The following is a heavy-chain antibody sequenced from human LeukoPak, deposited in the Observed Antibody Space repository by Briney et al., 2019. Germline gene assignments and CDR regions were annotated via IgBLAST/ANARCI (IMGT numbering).Heavy chain of an antibody. J-gene: IGHJ6*02. Sequence: GASVKVSCKASGYTFTGYYMHWVRQAPGQGLEWMGWINPNSGGTNYAQKFQGRVTMTRDTSISTAYMELSRLRSDDTAVYYCARDYSNYGYYYYGMDVWGQGTTVTVSS. CDR1: GYTFTGYY. V-gene: IGHV1-2*02. CDR3: ARDYSNYGYYYYGMDV. CDR2: INPNSGGT. D-gene: IGHD4-11*01.